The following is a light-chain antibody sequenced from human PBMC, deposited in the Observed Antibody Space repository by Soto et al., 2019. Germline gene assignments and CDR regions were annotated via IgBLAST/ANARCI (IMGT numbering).Light chain of an antibody. J-gene: IGKJ4*01. V-gene: IGKV3-20*01. Sequence: EIVLTQSPGTLSLSPGERATLSCRASQSVSSSYLAWYQQKPGQAPRLLIYGASSRATGIPDRFSGSGSGTDFTLTISRLEPEDFAVYYCQPYGSSPLTFGGGTKVAIK. CDR3: QPYGSSPLT. CDR2: GAS. CDR1: QSVSSSY.